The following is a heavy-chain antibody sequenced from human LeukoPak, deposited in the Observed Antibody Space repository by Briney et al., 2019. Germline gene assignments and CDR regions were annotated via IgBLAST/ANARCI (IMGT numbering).Heavy chain of an antibody. D-gene: IGHD3-22*01. CDR1: GGSISSGDYY. Sequence: SETLSLTCTVSGGSISSGDYYWSWIRQPPGKGLEWIGYIYYSGNTYYNPSLKSRVTISVDTSKNQFSLNLSSVTAADTAVYYCARDHRSGYYYVRNWGQGTLVTVSS. CDR3: ARDHRSGYYYVRN. V-gene: IGHV4-30-4*08. CDR2: IYYSGNT. J-gene: IGHJ4*02.